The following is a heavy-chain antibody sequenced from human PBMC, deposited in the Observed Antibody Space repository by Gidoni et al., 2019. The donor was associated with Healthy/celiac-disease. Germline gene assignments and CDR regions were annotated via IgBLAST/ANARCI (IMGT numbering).Heavy chain of an antibody. V-gene: IGHV3-7*01. CDR3: ARGSWFRRGYYFDY. CDR1: GFTFSSYW. Sequence: EVQLVESGGGLVQPGGSLRLSCAASGFTFSSYWMSWVRQAPGKGLEWVANIKQDGSEKYYVDSVKGRFTISRDNAKNSLYLQMNSLRAEDTAVYYCARGSWFRRGYYFDYWGQGTLVTVSS. J-gene: IGHJ4*02. CDR2: IKQDGSEK. D-gene: IGHD6-13*01.